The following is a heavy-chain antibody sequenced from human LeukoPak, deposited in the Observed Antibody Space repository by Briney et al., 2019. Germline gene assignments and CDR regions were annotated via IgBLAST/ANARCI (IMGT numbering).Heavy chain of an antibody. J-gene: IGHJ4*02. CDR2: TYSGGST. CDR1: GFTVSSNY. Sequence: GGSLRLSCAASGFTVSSNYMSWVRQAPGKGLEWVSVTYSGGSTYYADSVKGRFTISRDNSKNTLYLQMNSLRAEDTAVYYCAKTTRQYSSGWYLFDYWGQGTLVTASS. V-gene: IGHV3-53*01. CDR3: AKTTRQYSSGWYLFDY. D-gene: IGHD6-19*01.